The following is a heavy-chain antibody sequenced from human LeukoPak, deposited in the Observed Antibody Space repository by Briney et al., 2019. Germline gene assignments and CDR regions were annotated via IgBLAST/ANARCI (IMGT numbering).Heavy chain of an antibody. CDR1: GFTFSSYG. CDR3: ARYQLLPRGYFDY. CDR2: ISYDGSNK. D-gene: IGHD2-2*01. Sequence: GGSLRLSCAASGFTFSSYGMHWVRQAPGKGLEWVAVISYDGSNKHYADSVKGRFTISRDNSKNTLYLQMNSLRAEDTAVYYCARYQLLPRGYFDYWGQGTLVTVSS. J-gene: IGHJ4*02. V-gene: IGHV3-30*03.